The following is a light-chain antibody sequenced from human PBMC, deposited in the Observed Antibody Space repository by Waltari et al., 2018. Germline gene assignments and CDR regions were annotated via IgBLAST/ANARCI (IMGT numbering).Light chain of an antibody. J-gene: IGKJ1*01. CDR2: KAS. CDR3: QQYKTHSRT. Sequence: DIQMTQSPATLSTSVGDRVTITCRASESISRWLAWYQQKPGEAPKVLISKASNLESGVPSRFRGSGSGTEFTLSISSLEPDDYATYYCQQYKTHSRTFGQGTKV. CDR1: ESISRW. V-gene: IGKV1-5*03.